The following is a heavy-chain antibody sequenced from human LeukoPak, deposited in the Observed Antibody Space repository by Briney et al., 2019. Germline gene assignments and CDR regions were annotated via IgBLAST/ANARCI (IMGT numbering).Heavy chain of an antibody. Sequence: GESLKISCKGSGYSFTSYWIGWVRQMPGKGLEWMGIIYPGDSDTRYSPSFQGQVTISADKSISTAYLQWSSLKASDTAMYYCASSRLYDFWSGYYTYDYWGQGTLVTVSS. D-gene: IGHD3-3*01. CDR3: ASSRLYDFWSGYYTYDY. CDR2: IYPGDSDT. CDR1: GYSFTSYW. J-gene: IGHJ4*02. V-gene: IGHV5-51*01.